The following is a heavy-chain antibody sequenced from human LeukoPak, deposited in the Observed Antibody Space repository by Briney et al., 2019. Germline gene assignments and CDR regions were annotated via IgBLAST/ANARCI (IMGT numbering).Heavy chain of an antibody. CDR3: AKNFASAWNYYMDV. Sequence: GGSLRLSCTASGFTFSNYAMSWVRQAPGKGLQWVSDIRASGDTTHYADSVKGRFTISRDNSKNTLYLQMNSLRAEDTAVYYCAKNFASAWNYYMDVWGKGTAVTVSS. CDR2: IRASGDTT. CDR1: GFTFSNYA. D-gene: IGHD6-19*01. V-gene: IGHV3-23*01. J-gene: IGHJ6*03.